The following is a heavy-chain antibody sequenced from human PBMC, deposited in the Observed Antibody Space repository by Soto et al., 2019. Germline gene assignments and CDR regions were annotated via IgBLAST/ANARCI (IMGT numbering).Heavy chain of an antibody. Sequence: PSETLSLTCAVSGGSISSGDYPWSWIRQPPGKGLEWIGYIYHSGSTYYNPSLKSRVTMSVDRSKNQFSLKLSSVTAADTAVYYCARVYQTSMDVWGQGTTVTVSS. CDR1: GGSISSGDYP. D-gene: IGHD2-8*01. V-gene: IGHV4-30-2*01. J-gene: IGHJ6*02. CDR3: ARVYQTSMDV. CDR2: IYHSGST.